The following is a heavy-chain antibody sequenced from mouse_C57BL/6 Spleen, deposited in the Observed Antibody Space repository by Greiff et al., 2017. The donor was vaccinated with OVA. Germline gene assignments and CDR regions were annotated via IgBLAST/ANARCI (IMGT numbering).Heavy chain of an antibody. CDR2: IYPRSGNT. Sequence: QVQLQQSGAELARPGASVKLSCKASGYTFTSYGISWVKQRTGQGLEWIGEIYPRSGNTYYNEKFKGKATLTADKSSSTAYMELRSLTSEDSAVYFCARLGVDYDPLYAMDDWGQGTSVTVSS. J-gene: IGHJ4*01. V-gene: IGHV1-81*01. CDR1: GYTFTSYG. D-gene: IGHD2-4*01. CDR3: ARLGVDYDPLYAMDD.